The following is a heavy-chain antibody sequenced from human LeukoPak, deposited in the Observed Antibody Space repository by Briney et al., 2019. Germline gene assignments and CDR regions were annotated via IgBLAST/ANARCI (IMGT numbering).Heavy chain of an antibody. Sequence: GGSLRLSCAASGFTFTNYWMSWVRQAPGKGLELVANIKQDRSEKYYVDSVKGRFTISRDNAKNSLYLQMNSLRAEDTALYYCARAGMDSRGYYQGFDYWGQGTLVTVSS. D-gene: IGHD3-22*01. V-gene: IGHV3-7*01. CDR1: GFTFTNYW. CDR2: IKQDRSEK. CDR3: ARAGMDSRGYYQGFDY. J-gene: IGHJ4*02.